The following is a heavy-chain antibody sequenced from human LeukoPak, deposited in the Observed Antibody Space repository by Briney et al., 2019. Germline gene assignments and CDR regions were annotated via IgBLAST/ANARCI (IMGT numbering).Heavy chain of an antibody. J-gene: IGHJ3*02. D-gene: IGHD4-17*01. CDR1: GYSISSGYY. Sequence: SETLSLTCGVSGYSISSGYYCGWIRQPPGKGLEWIGSIYHTGSTYYNPSLKSRVTISVDTSKNQFSLKLSSVTAADTAVYYCARDAPALYDYGDYGDAFDIWGQGTMVTVSS. V-gene: IGHV4-38-2*02. CDR3: ARDAPALYDYGDYGDAFDI. CDR2: IYHTGST.